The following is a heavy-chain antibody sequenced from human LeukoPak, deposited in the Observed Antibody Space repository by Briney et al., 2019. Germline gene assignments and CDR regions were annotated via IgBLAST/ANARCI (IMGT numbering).Heavy chain of an antibody. D-gene: IGHD3-10*01. J-gene: IGHJ4*02. CDR1: GFTFSSYS. CDR3: ARAGVAVQLLWFGEMKSYFDY. V-gene: IGHV3-21*01. CDR2: ISSSSSYI. Sequence: GGSLRLSCAASGFTFSSYSMNWVRQAPGKGLEWVSSISSSSSYIYYADSVKGRFTISRDNAKNSLYLQMNSLRAEDTAVYYCARAGVAVQLLWFGEMKSYFDYWGQGTLVTVSS.